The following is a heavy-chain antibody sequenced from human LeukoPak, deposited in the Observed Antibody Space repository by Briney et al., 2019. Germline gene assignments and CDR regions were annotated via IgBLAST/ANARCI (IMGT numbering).Heavy chain of an antibody. CDR1: GDSVSSNSAA. CDR2: TYYRSKWYN. J-gene: IGHJ4*02. V-gene: IGHV6-1*01. Sequence: SQTLSLTCAISGDSVSSNSAAWNWIRQSPSGGLEWLGRTYYRSKWYNDYAVSVKGRITINPDTSKNQITLQLNSVTPEDTAVYFCAREYINGIQFDYWGQGTLVTVSS. CDR3: AREYINGIQFDY. D-gene: IGHD1-20*01.